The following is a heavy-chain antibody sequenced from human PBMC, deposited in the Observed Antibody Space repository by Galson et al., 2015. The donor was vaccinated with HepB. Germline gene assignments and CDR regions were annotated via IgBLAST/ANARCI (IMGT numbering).Heavy chain of an antibody. CDR2: ISYDGSNK. V-gene: IGHV3-30*18. Sequence: SLRLSCAASGFTFSSYGMHWVRQAPGKGLEWVAVISYDGSNKYYADSVKGRFTISRDNSKNTLYLQMNSLRAEDTAVYYCAKEREGATPFFDYWGQGTLVTVSS. CDR3: AKEREGATPFFDY. CDR1: GFTFSSYG. D-gene: IGHD1-26*01. J-gene: IGHJ4*02.